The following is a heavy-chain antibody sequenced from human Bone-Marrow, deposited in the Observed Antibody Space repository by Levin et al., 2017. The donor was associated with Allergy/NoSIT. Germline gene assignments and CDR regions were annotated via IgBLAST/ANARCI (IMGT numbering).Heavy chain of an antibody. Sequence: GESLKISCAASGFIVSTKYMSWVRQAPGKGLEWVSIIYSGGATYYADSVKGRFTISRDNSKNTLYLQMNSLRVEDTAVYYCARADGIESGMDVWGQGTTVSVS. CDR2: IYSGGAT. V-gene: IGHV3-53*05. CDR1: GFIVSTKY. J-gene: IGHJ6*02. CDR3: ARADGIESGMDV. D-gene: IGHD1-26*01.